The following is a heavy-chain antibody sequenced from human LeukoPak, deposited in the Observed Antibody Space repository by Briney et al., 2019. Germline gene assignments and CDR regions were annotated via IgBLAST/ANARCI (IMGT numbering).Heavy chain of an antibody. J-gene: IGHJ5*02. CDR2: IYYSGST. D-gene: IGHD6-13*01. V-gene: IGHV4-30-4*01. CDR1: GVSISSGDYY. Sequence: PSQTLSLTCTVSGVSISSGDYYWIWIRQPPGKGLEWIGYIYYSGSTFYNPSLKSRVTISINTSKNQFSLKLSSVTAADAAVYYFARGGEWGLSSWYSPWGQRTLVTVSS. CDR3: ARGGEWGLSSWYSP.